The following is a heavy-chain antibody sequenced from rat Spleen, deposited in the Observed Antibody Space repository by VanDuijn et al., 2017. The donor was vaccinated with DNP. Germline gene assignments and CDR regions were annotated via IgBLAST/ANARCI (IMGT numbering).Heavy chain of an antibody. V-gene: IGHV2-34*01. CDR3: ARDRANWEDYFDY. CDR1: GFSLTTYS. D-gene: IGHD5-1*01. Sequence: QVQLEESGPGLVQPSETLSLTCTVSGFSLTTYSVSWVRQPSGKGPEWLGKMWYDGDTAYNSVLKSRLSISRDTSRNQVFLKLNSLQTDDTGSYYCARDRANWEDYFDYRGQGVMVTVSS. J-gene: IGHJ2*01. CDR2: MWYDGDT.